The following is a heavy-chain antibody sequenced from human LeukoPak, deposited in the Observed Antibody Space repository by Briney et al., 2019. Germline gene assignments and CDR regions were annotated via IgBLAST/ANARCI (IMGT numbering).Heavy chain of an antibody. J-gene: IGHJ4*02. D-gene: IGHD3-22*01. CDR2: ISGSGGST. Sequence: GGSLRLSCAVSGITLSNYGMSWVRQAPGKGLEWVAGISGSGGSTNYADSVKGRFTISRDNPKNTLHLQMNSLRVEDTAVYFCAKRGVVIRVILVGFHKEAYYFDSWGQGARVTVSS. CDR3: AKRGVVIRVILVGFHKEAYYFDS. V-gene: IGHV3-23*01. CDR1: GITLSNYG.